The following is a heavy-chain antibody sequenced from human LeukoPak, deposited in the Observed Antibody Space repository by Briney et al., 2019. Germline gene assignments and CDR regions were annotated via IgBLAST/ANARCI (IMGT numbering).Heavy chain of an antibody. CDR3: ARWYYDILTGAYYFDY. V-gene: IGHV4-31*03. Sequence: SETLSLTCTVSGVSISSGGYYWSWIRQHPGKGLEWIVYIYYSGSTYYNPSLKSRVTISVDTSKNQFYLKLSSVTAADTAVYYCARWYYDILTGAYYFDYWGQGTLVTVSS. CDR2: IYYSGST. J-gene: IGHJ4*02. CDR1: GVSISSGGYY. D-gene: IGHD3-9*01.